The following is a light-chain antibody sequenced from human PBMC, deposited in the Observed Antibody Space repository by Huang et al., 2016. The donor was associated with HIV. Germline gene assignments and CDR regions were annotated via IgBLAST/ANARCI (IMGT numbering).Light chain of an antibody. Sequence: EIVMTQSPATLSVSAGERATLSCWASQSVSSDLAWYQQKHGQAPRLLIHGASTRATGIPARFSGSGSGTEFTLTISNLQSEDFAVYYCQQYKNWPPLTFGGGTKVEIK. CDR2: GAS. CDR3: QQYKNWPPLT. J-gene: IGKJ4*01. CDR1: QSVSSD. V-gene: IGKV3-15*01.